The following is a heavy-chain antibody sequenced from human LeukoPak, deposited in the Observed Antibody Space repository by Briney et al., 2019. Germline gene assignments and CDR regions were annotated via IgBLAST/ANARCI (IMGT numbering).Heavy chain of an antibody. Sequence: GGSLRLSCAASGLTFSSYNMNWVRQAPGKGLEWISSISTSSSYIYYADSVKGRFTVSRDNAKNSVYLQMNSLRAEDTAVYYCTGSFGELSFFAHWGQGTLVTVSS. CDR2: ISTSSSYI. J-gene: IGHJ4*02. CDR3: TGSFGELSFFAH. CDR1: GLTFSSYN. D-gene: IGHD3-10*01. V-gene: IGHV3-21*03.